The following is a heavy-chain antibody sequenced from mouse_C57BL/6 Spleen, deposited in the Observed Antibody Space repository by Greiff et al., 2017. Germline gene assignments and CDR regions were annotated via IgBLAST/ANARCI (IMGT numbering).Heavy chain of an antibody. Sequence: DVMLVESGGGLVKPGGSLKLSCAASGFTFSSYAMSWVRQTPEKRLEWVATISDGGSYTYYPDNVKGRFPISRDNAKNNLYLQMSHLKSEDTAMYYCARDYYGSSSYWYFDVWGTGTTVTVSS. J-gene: IGHJ1*03. CDR3: ARDYYGSSSYWYFDV. V-gene: IGHV5-4*01. CDR1: GFTFSSYA. CDR2: ISDGGSYT. D-gene: IGHD1-1*01.